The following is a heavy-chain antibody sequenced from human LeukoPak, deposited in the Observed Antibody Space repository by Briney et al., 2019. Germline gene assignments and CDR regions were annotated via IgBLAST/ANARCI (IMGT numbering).Heavy chain of an antibody. D-gene: IGHD3-22*01. J-gene: IGHJ4*02. CDR3: AKGYDSSGYYLDY. CDR1: GFSFSSYG. V-gene: IGHV3-30*02. CDR2: MRSDGSTK. Sequence: GGSLRLPCAASGFSFSSYGMHWVRQAPGKGLEWVAYMRSDGSTKYYADSVKGRSTISRDNSKKTLYLQMNSLRPEDTAVYYCAKGYDSSGYYLDYWGQGTLVTVSP.